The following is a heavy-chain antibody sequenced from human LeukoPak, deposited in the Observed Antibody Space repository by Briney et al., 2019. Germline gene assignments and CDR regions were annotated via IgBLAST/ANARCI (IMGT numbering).Heavy chain of an antibody. CDR2: VSASGGST. CDR3: AKGLGGASVYAFDI. CDR1: GITFSSFW. Sequence: GGSLRLSCAASGITFSSFWMSWVRQAPGKGLEWVSGVSASGGSTYYADSVKGRFTISRDNSNNTLYLQMNSLRAEDTALYYCAKGLGGASVYAFDIWGQATMVTVSS. J-gene: IGHJ3*02. V-gene: IGHV3-23*01. D-gene: IGHD2-21*01.